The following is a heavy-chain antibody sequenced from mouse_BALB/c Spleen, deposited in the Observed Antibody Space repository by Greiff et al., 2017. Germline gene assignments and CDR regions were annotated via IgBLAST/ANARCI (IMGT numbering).Heavy chain of an antibody. V-gene: IGHV3-2*02. J-gene: IGHJ4*01. CDR1: GYSITSDYA. CDR2: ISYSGST. Sequence: EVQLQESGPGLVKPSQSLSLTCTVTGYSITSDYAWNWIRQFPGNKLEWMGYISYSGSTSYNPSLKSRISITRDTSKNQFFLQLNSVTTEDTATYYCASYYRYDGGYAMDYWGQGTSVTVSS. CDR3: ASYYRYDGGYAMDY. D-gene: IGHD2-14*01.